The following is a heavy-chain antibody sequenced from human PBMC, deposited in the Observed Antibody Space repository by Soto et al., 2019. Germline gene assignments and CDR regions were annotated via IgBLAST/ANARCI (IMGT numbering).Heavy chain of an antibody. Sequence: ASVKVSCKASGYTFTGYYMHWVRQAPGQGLEWMGWINPNSGGTNYAQKFQGWVTMTRDTSISTAYMELSRLRSDDTAVYYCARSVYDSSGYYYSGYYYGMDVWGQGTTVTVSS. CDR1: GYTFTGYY. J-gene: IGHJ6*02. D-gene: IGHD3-22*01. V-gene: IGHV1-2*04. CDR2: INPNSGGT. CDR3: ARSVYDSSGYYYSGYYYGMDV.